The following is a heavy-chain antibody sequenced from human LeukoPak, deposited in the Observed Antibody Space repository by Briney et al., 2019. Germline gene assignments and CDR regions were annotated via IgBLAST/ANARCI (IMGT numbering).Heavy chain of an antibody. V-gene: IGHV1-8*01. D-gene: IGHD3-3*01. Sequence: ASVKVSCKASGYTFTSYDINWVRQATGQGLEWMGWMNPNSGNTGYAQKFQGRVTMTRNTSISTAYMELSSLRSEDTAVYYCARGGGVLRFFPEENWFDPWGQGTLVTVSS. CDR1: GYTFTSYD. CDR3: ARGGGVLRFFPEENWFDP. J-gene: IGHJ5*02. CDR2: MNPNSGNT.